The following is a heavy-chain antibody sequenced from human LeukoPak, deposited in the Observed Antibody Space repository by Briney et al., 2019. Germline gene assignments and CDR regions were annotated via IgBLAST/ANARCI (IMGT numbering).Heavy chain of an antibody. CDR1: GFTFSSYA. D-gene: IGHD5-12*01. CDR2: INDNASTS. Sequence: PGGSLRLSCGVSGFTFSSYAMRWGRQAPGRGMGWDSGINDNASTSFYAASAKGRFTSSRDHPKNTLYLQMNGLRVEDTAVYYCAKDMEAWPRFPYGWGERTPV. J-gene: IGHJ4*02. CDR3: AKDMEAWPRFPYG. V-gene: IGHV3-23*01.